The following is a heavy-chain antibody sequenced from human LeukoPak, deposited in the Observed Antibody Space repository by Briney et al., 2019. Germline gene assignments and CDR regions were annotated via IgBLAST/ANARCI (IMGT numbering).Heavy chain of an antibody. V-gene: IGHV1-2*02. Sequence: ASVKVSCKASGYTFTGSYMHWVRQAPGQGLEWMGWINLNSGGTNYAQKFQVRVTMTRDTSISTAYMELSRLRSDDTAVYYCAREETSMKFDWGQGTLVTVPS. CDR2: INLNSGGT. J-gene: IGHJ1*01. D-gene: IGHD5-24*01. CDR1: GYTFTGSY. CDR3: AREETSMKFD.